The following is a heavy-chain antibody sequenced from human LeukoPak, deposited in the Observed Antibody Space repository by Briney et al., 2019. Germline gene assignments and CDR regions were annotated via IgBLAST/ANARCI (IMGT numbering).Heavy chain of an antibody. Sequence: ASMKVSCKASGYTFSSYDINWVRQATGQGLEWMGWMNPNSGNTGYTQKFQGRVTITRNTFISTVYMELRSLRSDDTAVYYCARGRELVVDAFDIWGQGTMVTVSS. CDR1: GYTFSSYD. CDR3: ARGRELVVDAFDI. D-gene: IGHD1-26*01. V-gene: IGHV1-8*03. J-gene: IGHJ3*02. CDR2: MNPNSGNT.